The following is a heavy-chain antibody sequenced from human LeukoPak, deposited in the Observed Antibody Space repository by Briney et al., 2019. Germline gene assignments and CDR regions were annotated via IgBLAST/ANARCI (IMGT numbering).Heavy chain of an antibody. CDR2: SYHNGRA. V-gene: IGHV4-38-2*02. J-gene: IGHJ4*02. Sequence: PSETLSLTCTVSGYSISSGYYWGWIRQPPGKGLEWIGSSYHNGRAYYNPSLKSRVTISVDTSKKQFSLKLSSVTAADTAVYYCARAYSYASGSGMDYWGQGTLVTVSP. CDR3: ARAYSYASGSGMDY. D-gene: IGHD3-10*01. CDR1: GYSISSGYY.